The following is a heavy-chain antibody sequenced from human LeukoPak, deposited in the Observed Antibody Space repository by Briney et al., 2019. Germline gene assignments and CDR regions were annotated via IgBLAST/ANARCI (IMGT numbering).Heavy chain of an antibody. CDR2: IYYSGST. J-gene: IGHJ4*02. V-gene: IGHV4-39*01. D-gene: IGHD3-10*01. Sequence: SETLSLTCTVSGGSISSSSYYWGWIRQPPGTGLEWIGSIYYSGSTYYNPSLKSRVTISVDTSKNQFSLKLSSVTAADTAVYYCARVLSGSLLWFGEPIDYWGQGTLVTVSS. CDR1: GGSISSSSYY. CDR3: ARVLSGSLLWFGEPIDY.